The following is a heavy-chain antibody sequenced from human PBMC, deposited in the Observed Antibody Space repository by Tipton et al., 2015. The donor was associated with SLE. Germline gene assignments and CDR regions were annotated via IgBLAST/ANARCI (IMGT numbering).Heavy chain of an antibody. D-gene: IGHD6-19*01. CDR3: ARRRGWRYWYFDL. J-gene: IGHJ2*01. V-gene: IGHV4-39*07. CDR2: IYYSGST. CDR1: GGSISSSSYY. Sequence: LRLSCTVSGGSISSSSYYWGWIRQPPGKGLEWIGGIYYSGSTYYNPSLKSRVTISVDTSKNQFSLKLSSVTAADTAVYYCARRRGWRYWYFDLWGRGTLVTVSS.